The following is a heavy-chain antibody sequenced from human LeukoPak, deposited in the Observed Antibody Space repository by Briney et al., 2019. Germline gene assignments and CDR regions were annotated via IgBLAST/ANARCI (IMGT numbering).Heavy chain of an antibody. CDR1: GFTFSTYA. J-gene: IGHJ6*02. V-gene: IGHV3-23*01. CDR3: ARGSPKGSSWYSGSQAHYYYGMDV. CDR2: ISGSGSNT. D-gene: IGHD6-13*01. Sequence: PGGSLRLSCATSGFTFSTYAMSWVRQAPGKGLEWVSAISGSGSNTYNADSVKGRFTISRDNSKNTLYLQMNSLRSEDTAVYYCARGSPKGSSWYSGSQAHYYYGMDVWGQGTTVTVSS.